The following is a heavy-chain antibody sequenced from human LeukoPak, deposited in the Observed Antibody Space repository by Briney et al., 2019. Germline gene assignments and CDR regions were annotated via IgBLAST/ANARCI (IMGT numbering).Heavy chain of an antibody. CDR3: ARDGGYYDSSGDAFDI. CDR2: ISSSSSHI. Sequence: GGSLRLSCAASGFTFSSYSMNWVRQAPGKGLEWVSSISSSSSHIYYADSVKGRFTTSRDNAKNSLYLQMNSLRAEDTAVYYCARDGGYYDSSGDAFDIWGQGTMVTVSS. J-gene: IGHJ3*02. D-gene: IGHD3-22*01. V-gene: IGHV3-21*01. CDR1: GFTFSSYS.